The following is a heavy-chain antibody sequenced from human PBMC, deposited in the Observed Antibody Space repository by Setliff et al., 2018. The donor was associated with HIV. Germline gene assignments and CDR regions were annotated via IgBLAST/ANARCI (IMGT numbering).Heavy chain of an antibody. J-gene: IGHJ4*02. CDR1: GGSFSGYY. D-gene: IGHD6-13*01. CDR3: AAASSWDPLLDY. Sequence: SETLSLTCAVYGGSFSGYYWSWIRQPPGKGLEWIGEINHSGSTNDNPSLKSRGTISVDTSMDQFSLKLNSVTAADTAVYYCAAASSWDPLLDYWGQGTLVTVSS. V-gene: IGHV4-34*01. CDR2: INHSGST.